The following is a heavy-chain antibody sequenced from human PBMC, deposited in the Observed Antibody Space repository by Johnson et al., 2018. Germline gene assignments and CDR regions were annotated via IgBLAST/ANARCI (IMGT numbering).Heavy chain of an antibody. CDR3: ATASYQDSYYYYYMDV. J-gene: IGHJ6*03. CDR1: GGTFSSYT. D-gene: IGHD2-2*01. CDR2: IIPILGIA. Sequence: QVQLVQSGAEVKKPGSSXKVSCKASGGTFSSYTISWVRQAPGQGLEWMGRIIPILGIANYAQKFQGRVTITADKSTSTADIELSSLRSEDTAVYYCATASYQDSYYYYYMDVWGKGTTVTVSS. V-gene: IGHV1-69*09.